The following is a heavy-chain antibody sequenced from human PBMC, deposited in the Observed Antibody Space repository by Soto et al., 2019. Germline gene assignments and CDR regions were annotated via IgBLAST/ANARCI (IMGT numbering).Heavy chain of an antibody. CDR1: AGYIRNDNYY. CDR3: ARTASPAPFYDASADFER. D-gene: IGHD3-22*01. CDR2: IYYSGST. V-gene: IGHV4-30-4*08. J-gene: IGHJ5*02. Sequence: SETLSFTCTVSAGYIRNDNYYWSWIRQSPGKGLEWIAYIYYSGSTYYNPSLKSRLTISVDPSKNQFSLKLSSVTAADTAVYYCARTASPAPFYDASADFERWGQGTLVTVSS.